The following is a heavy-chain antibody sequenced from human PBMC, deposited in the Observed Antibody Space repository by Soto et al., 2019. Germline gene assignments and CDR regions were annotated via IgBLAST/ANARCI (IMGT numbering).Heavy chain of an antibody. CDR2: IYYSGST. V-gene: IGHV4-59*01. Sequence: SETLSLTCTVSGGSISSYYWSWIRQPPGKGLEWIGYIYYSGSTNYNPSLKSRVTISVDTSKNQFSLKLSSVTAADTAVYYCARIAAAGYYYYYMDVWGKGTTVTVSS. D-gene: IGHD6-13*01. J-gene: IGHJ6*03. CDR3: ARIAAAGYYYYYMDV. CDR1: GGSISSYY.